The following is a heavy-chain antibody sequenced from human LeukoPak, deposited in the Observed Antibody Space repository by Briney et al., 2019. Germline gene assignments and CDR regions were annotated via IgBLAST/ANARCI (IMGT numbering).Heavy chain of an antibody. J-gene: IGHJ3*02. CDR1: GGSISSYY. CDR3: ARLSGITMIVVLASDAFDI. V-gene: IGHV4-34*01. CDR2: INHSGST. Sequence: SETLSLTCTVSGGSISSYYWSWIRQPPGKGLEWIGEINHSGSTNYNPSLKSRVTISVDTSKNQFSLKLSSVTAADTAVYYCARLSGITMIVVLASDAFDIWGQGTMVTVSS. D-gene: IGHD3-22*01.